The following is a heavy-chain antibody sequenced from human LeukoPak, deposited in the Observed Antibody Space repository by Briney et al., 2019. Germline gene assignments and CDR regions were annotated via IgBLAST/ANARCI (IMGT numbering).Heavy chain of an antibody. J-gene: IGHJ3*02. D-gene: IGHD2-8*01. V-gene: IGHV4-34*01. CDR2: INHSGST. CDR1: GGSFSGYY. CDR3: ARGAYCTNGVCHRRAFDI. Sequence: SSETLSLTCAVYGGSFSGYYWSWIRQPPGKGLEWIGEINHSGSTNCNPSLKSRVTISVDTSKNQFSLKLSSVTAADTAVYYCARGAYCTNGVCHRRAFDIWGQGTMVTVSS.